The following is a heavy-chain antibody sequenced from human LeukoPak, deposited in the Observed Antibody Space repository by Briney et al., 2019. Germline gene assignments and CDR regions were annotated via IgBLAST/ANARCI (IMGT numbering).Heavy chain of an antibody. J-gene: IGHJ4*02. D-gene: IGHD6-19*01. CDR1: GFTFSTYA. CDR3: ARDHGSSGWFGYFGN. Sequence: GGSLRLSCAASGFTFSTYAIHWVRQAPGKGLEWVAVIAHDGWNKYYADSVKGRFTISRDNSNSTLYLQMNSLRAEDTALYYCARDHGSSGWFGYFGNWGQGTLVTVSS. CDR2: IAHDGWNK. V-gene: IGHV3-30*04.